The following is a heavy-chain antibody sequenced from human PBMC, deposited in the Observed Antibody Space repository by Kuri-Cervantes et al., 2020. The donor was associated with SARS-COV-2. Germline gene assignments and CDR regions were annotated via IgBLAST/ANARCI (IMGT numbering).Heavy chain of an antibody. Sequence: SETLSLTCTVSGGSISSSSYYWGWIRQPPGKGLEWIGSIYYSGSTYYNPSLKSRVTISVDTSKNQFSLKLSSVTAADTAVYYCARHRLKRITIFGVITASAFDYWGQGTLVTVSS. CDR2: IYYSGST. V-gene: IGHV4-39*01. CDR1: GGSISSSSYY. CDR3: ARHRLKRITIFGVITASAFDY. D-gene: IGHD3-3*01. J-gene: IGHJ4*02.